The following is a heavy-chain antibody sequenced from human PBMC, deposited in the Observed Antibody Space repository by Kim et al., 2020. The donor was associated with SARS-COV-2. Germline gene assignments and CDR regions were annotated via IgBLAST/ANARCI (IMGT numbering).Heavy chain of an antibody. Sequence: GGSLRLSCAASGFIFSTCTMHWVRQAPGKGLEWVAGILYDGRNKYYADSGRGRFTISRDTSKNTLHLQMNSLRPEDTAVYYCAREVGAKDYWGQGTLVTVSS. CDR2: ILYDGRNK. V-gene: IGHV3-30*04. D-gene: IGHD1-26*01. CDR3: AREVGAKDY. CDR1: GFIFSTCT. J-gene: IGHJ4*02.